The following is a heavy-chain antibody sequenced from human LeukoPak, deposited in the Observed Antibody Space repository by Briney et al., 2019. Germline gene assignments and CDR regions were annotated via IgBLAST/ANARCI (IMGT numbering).Heavy chain of an antibody. CDR2: VSGSGGST. J-gene: IGHJ4*02. CDR1: GFTFSSYA. Sequence: GGSLRLSCAASGFTFSSYAMSWVRQAPGKGLEWVSAVSGSGGSTYYADSVKGRFTISRDNSKNTLYLQMNSLRAEDTAVYYCAKDPIIIDYYDSSGYYYDYWGQGTLVTVSS. CDR3: AKDPIIIDYYDSSGYYYDY. V-gene: IGHV3-23*01. D-gene: IGHD3-22*01.